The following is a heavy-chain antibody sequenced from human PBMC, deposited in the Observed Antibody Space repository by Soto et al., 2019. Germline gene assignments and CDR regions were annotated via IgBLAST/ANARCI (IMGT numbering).Heavy chain of an antibody. CDR1: GYSFTSYG. D-gene: IGHD4-4*01. V-gene: IGHV1-18*01. CDR3: ARVNSNSFDY. J-gene: IGHJ4*02. Sequence: QVQLVQSGAEVKKPGASMKVSCKASGYSFTSYGLSWVRQAPGQGLEWMGWISTYNGNRNYAQKVHGRVTMTTDTSTSTAYMELRSLRSGDTAVYYCARVNSNSFDYWGQGSLVTVSS. CDR2: ISTYNGNR.